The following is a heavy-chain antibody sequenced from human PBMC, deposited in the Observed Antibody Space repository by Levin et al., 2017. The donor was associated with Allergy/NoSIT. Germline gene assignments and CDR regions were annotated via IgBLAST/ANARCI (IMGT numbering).Heavy chain of an antibody. D-gene: IGHD2-2*01. V-gene: IGHV3-30*18. Sequence: GESLKISCAASGFTFSSYGMHWVRQAPGKGLEWVAVISYDGSNKYYADSVKGRFTISRDNSKNTLYLQMNSLRAEDTAVYYCAKEEDSPSCPYCFDYWGQGTLVTVSS. CDR3: AKEEDSPSCPYCFDY. CDR1: GFTFSSYG. J-gene: IGHJ4*02. CDR2: ISYDGSNK.